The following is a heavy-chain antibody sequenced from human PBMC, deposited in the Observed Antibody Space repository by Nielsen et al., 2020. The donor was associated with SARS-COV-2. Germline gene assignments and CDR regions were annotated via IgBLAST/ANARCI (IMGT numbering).Heavy chain of an antibody. D-gene: IGHD1-26*01. J-gene: IGHJ1*01. V-gene: IGHV3-30-3*01. CDR1: GFTFSSYA. CDR2: ISYGGSNK. Sequence: GESLKISCAASGFTFSSYAMHWVRQAPGKGLEWVAVISYGGSNKYYADSVKGRFTISRDNSKNTLYLQMNSLRAEDTAVYYCARGGAQNSGSYKLQYFQHWGQGTRVTVSS. CDR3: ARGGAQNSGSYKLQYFQH.